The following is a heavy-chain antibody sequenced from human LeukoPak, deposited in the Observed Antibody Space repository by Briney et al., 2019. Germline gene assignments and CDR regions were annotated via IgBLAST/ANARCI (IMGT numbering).Heavy chain of an antibody. CDR3: ARQELDIVAPNFDY. V-gene: IGHV3-30*04. CDR1: GFTFRSYA. D-gene: IGHD5-12*01. CDR2: ISYDGSNK. Sequence: GGSLRLSCAASGFTFRSYAMHWVRQAPGKGLVWVAVISYDGSNKYYADSVKGRFTISRDNSKNTLYLQMNSLRAEDTAVYYCARQELDIVAPNFDYWGLGTLVTVSS. J-gene: IGHJ4*02.